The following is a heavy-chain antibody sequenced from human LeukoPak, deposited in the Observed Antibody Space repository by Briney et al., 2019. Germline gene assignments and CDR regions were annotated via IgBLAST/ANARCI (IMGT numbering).Heavy chain of an antibody. J-gene: IGHJ3*02. CDR2: INPTTGSA. CDR3: ARDLNPQSIGMRAFDI. CDR1: GYTFTNFY. Sequence: ASVKVSCKASGYTFTNFYLHWVRQAPGQGLEWMGIINPTTGSATYAQKLQGRVTMTRDMSTSTVYMELSSLRSEDTAVYFCARDLNPQSIGMRAFDIWGQGTMVTASS. V-gene: IGHV1-46*01. D-gene: IGHD1-14*01.